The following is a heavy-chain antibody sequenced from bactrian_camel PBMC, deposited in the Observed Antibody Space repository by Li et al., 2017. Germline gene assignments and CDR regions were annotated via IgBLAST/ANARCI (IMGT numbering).Heavy chain of an antibody. J-gene: IGHJ4*01. V-gene: IGHV3S40*01. CDR3: VRPERPLFARGNDC. CDR1: GFTFSNYG. CDR2: INTGGVST. Sequence: VQLVESGGGLVQPGGSLRLSCAASGFTFSNYGMNWVRQAPGKGLEWVSAINTGGVSTCYADSVKGRFTVSRDNAKNTLYLQLNSLKPEDTAVYYCVRPERPLFARGNDCWGQGTQVTVS.